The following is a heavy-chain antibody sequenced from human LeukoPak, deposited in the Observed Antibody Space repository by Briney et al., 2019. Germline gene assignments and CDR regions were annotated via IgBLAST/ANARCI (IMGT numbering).Heavy chain of an antibody. D-gene: IGHD2-2*01. J-gene: IGHJ3*02. CDR2: FDPEDGET. CDR3: ASHIVVVPAAHVPDAFDI. CDR1: GYTLTELS. V-gene: IGHV1-24*01. Sequence: ASVKVSCKVSGYTLTELSMHWVRQAPGKGLEWMGGFDPEDGETIYAQKFQGRVTMTEDTSTDTAYMELSSLRSEDTAVYYCASHIVVVPAAHVPDAFDIWGQGTMVTVSS.